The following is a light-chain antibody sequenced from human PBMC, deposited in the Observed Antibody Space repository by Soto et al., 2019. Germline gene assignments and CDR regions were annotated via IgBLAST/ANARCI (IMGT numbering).Light chain of an antibody. CDR3: SSYTSSRTPV. CDR1: SSDVGGYNY. CDR2: DVS. Sequence: QSVLTQPASVSGSPGQSITISCTGTSSDVGGYNYVSWYQQHPGKAPKLMIFDVSYRPSGVSNRFSGSKSGNTASLTISGLQAEDEADYYCSSYTSSRTPVFGGGTKLTVL. V-gene: IGLV2-14*01. J-gene: IGLJ3*02.